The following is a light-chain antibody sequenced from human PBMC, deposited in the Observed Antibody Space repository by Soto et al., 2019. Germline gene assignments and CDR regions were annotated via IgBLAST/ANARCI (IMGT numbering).Light chain of an antibody. J-gene: IGLJ2*01. CDR1: SSNIGRDY. Sequence: QSVLTQPPSVSGTPGQRVNISCSGSSSNIGRDYVYWYQQFPGTAPKLLIYDVIKRPSGVPDRFSGSTSGNTASLTITGLQAEDEADYYCCSYAGTYTHVVFGGGTKLTVL. V-gene: IGLV1-47*02. CDR2: DVI. CDR3: CSYAGTYTHVV.